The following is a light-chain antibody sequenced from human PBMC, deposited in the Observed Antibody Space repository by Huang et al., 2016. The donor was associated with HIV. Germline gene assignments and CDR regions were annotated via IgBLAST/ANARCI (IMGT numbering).Light chain of an antibody. CDR1: QNIGVY. J-gene: IGKJ2*01. V-gene: IGKV3-11*01. CDR2: DAS. Sequence: EIVLTQSPATLSLSPGERATLSYRASQNIGVYLAWYQQKPGQPPRFLIYDASNRATGIPPRFSGSGSGTDFTLTISSLEPEDFAVYYCQQRSDRPPYTFGQGTKLEIK. CDR3: QQRSDRPPYT.